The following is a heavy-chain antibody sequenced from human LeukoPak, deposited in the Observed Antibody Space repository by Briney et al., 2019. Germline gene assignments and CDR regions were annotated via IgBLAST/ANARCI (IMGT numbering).Heavy chain of an antibody. CDR2: IYNSGST. CDR1: GGSISYYY. CDR3: ASGGYCGSTSCYPKWFDP. D-gene: IGHD2-2*01. Sequence: PSEPRSLTCTVSGGSISYYYWSWIRQPPGKGLEWIGFIYNSGSTNYNPSLKSRVTLSIDTSKNQFSLNLTSVTAADTAVYYCASGGYCGSTSCYPKWFDPWGQGTLVTVSS. J-gene: IGHJ5*02. V-gene: IGHV4-59*01.